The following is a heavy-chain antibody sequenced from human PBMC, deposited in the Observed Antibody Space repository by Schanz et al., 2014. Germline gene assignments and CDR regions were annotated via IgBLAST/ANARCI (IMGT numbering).Heavy chain of an antibody. CDR3: ARDEGRDGYNLAFDV. D-gene: IGHD5-12*01. CDR1: GYTVSSHY. V-gene: IGHV3-53*01. J-gene: IGHJ3*01. CDR2: IYNGGGGRT. Sequence: VQLVESGGGVVQPGGSLRLSCAASGYTVSSHYMSWVRQAPGKGLEWVSVIYNGGGGRTYYADSVKGRFIISRDSSKNTLFLQMNSLRPEDTAVYFCARDEGRDGYNLAFDVWGQGTLVTVSS.